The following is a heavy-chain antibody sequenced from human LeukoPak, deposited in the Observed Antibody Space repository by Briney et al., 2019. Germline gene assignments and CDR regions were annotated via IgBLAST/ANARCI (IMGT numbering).Heavy chain of an antibody. J-gene: IGHJ5*02. V-gene: IGHV2-5*01. Sequence: SGPTLVKPTQTLTLTCTFSGFSLSTSGVGVGWIRQPPGKALEWLALIYWNDDKRYSPSLKSRLTITKDTSKNQVVLTMTNMDPVDTATYYCAPAASSGWSRWFDPWGQGTLVTVSS. CDR1: GFSLSTSGVG. D-gene: IGHD6-19*01. CDR3: APAASSGWSRWFDP. CDR2: IYWNDDK.